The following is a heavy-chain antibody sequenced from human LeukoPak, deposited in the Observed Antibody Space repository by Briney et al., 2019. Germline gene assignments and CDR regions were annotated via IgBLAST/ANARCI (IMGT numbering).Heavy chain of an antibody. D-gene: IGHD6-19*01. CDR3: ARSPESSVYFDY. CDR2: ISYDGSNK. V-gene: IGHV3-30-3*01. Sequence: GSLILSCAASGFTFSSYAMHWVRQAPGKGLEWVAVISYDGSNKYYADSVKGRFTTSRDNSKNTLYLQMNSLRAEDTAVYYCARSPESSVYFDYWGQGTLVTVSS. J-gene: IGHJ4*02. CDR1: GFTFSSYA.